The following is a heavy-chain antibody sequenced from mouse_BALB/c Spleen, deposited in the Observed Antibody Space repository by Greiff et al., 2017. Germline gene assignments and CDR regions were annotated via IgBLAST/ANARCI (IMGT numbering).Heavy chain of an antibody. D-gene: IGHD2-4*01. CDR1: GFTFSSYY. CDR2: INSNGGST. CDR3: ARQNYDGAWFAY. J-gene: IGHJ3*01. V-gene: IGHV5-6-2*01. Sequence: EVKLVESGGGLVKLGGSLKLSCAASGFTFSSYYMSWVRQTPEKRLELVAAINSNGGSTYYPDTVKGRFTISRDNAKNTLYLQMSSLKSEDTALYYCARQNYDGAWFAYWGQGTLVTVSA.